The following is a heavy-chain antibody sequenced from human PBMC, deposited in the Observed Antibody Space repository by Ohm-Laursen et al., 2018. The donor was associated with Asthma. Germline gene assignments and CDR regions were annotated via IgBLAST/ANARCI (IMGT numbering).Heavy chain of an antibody. Sequence: ASVTVSCQASGYTFTNYGFSWVRQAPGQGLEWMAWLSAYNGNTNYAPKFQDRVTMTTDTSTSTAYMELRGLRSDDTAVYYCARVLSYYDHSSYYDRIDYWGQGSLVTVSS. CDR1: GYTFTNYG. CDR2: LSAYNGNT. J-gene: IGHJ4*02. CDR3: ARVLSYYDHSSYYDRIDY. D-gene: IGHD3-22*01. V-gene: IGHV1-18*04.